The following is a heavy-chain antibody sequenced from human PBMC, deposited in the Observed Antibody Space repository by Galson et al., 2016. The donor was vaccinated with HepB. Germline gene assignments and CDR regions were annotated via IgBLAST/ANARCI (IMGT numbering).Heavy chain of an antibody. CDR3: ARDLRGMIRFFDWSTHFDS. CDR2: ISGTSTYI. J-gene: IGHJ4*02. D-gene: IGHD3-9*01. CDR1: GFTFNTYS. V-gene: IGHV3-21*01. Sequence: LRLSCAASGFTFNTYSMNWVRQAPGKGLEWVSSISGTSTYIYYADSVKGRFTISRDNAKNSLYLQMNNVRAEDTAVYYCARDLRGMIRFFDWSTHFDSWGQGTLVTVSS.